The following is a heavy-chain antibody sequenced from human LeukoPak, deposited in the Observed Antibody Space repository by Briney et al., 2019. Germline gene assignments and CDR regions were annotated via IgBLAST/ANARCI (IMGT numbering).Heavy chain of an antibody. CDR1: GFTFSSYA. CDR2: ISYDGSNK. CDR3: ARDSDYAFDY. D-gene: IGHD4-17*01. Sequence: GGSLRLSCAASGFTFSSYATHWVRQAPGKGLEWVAVISYDGSNKYYADSVKGRFTISRDNSKNTLYLQMNSLRAEDTAVYYCARDSDYAFDYWGQGTLVTVSS. V-gene: IGHV3-30-3*01. J-gene: IGHJ4*02.